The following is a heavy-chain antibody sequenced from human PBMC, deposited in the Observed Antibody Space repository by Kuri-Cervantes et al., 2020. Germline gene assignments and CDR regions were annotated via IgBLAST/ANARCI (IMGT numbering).Heavy chain of an antibody. V-gene: IGHV1-2*02. D-gene: IGHD3-10*01. J-gene: IGHJ5*02. CDR2: INPNSGGT. CDR1: GYTFTGYY. CDR3: ARDLTMVRGAFLT. Sequence: ASVKVSCKASGYTFTGYYMHRVRQAPGQGLEWMGWINPNSGGTNYAQKFQGRVTMTRDTSISTAYMELSRLRSDDTAVYYCARDLTMVRGAFLTWGQGTLVTVSS.